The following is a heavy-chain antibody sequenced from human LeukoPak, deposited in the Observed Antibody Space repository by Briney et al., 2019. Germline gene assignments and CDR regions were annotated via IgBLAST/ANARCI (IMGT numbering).Heavy chain of an antibody. CDR2: IYYSGST. CDR1: GGSISSSSYY. CDR3: ARGLMYPSTRYSSGRGSNAFDI. D-gene: IGHD6-19*01. Sequence: SETLSLTCTVSGGSISSSSYYWGWIRQPPGKGLEWIGRIYYSGSTNDNPSLKSRVTISVGTSKNQFSLKLSSVAAADTAVYYCARGLMYPSTRYSSGRGSNAFDIWGQGTMVTVSS. V-gene: IGHV4-39*07. J-gene: IGHJ3*02.